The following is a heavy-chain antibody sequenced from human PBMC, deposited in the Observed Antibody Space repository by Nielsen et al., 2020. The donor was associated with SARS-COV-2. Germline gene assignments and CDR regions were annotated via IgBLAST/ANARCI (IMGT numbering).Heavy chain of an antibody. D-gene: IGHD3-10*01. CDR2: ISWADDK. CDR3: AHSPDSTMGRFFFDF. J-gene: IGHJ4*02. CDR1: GFSLDTSGVR. Sequence: SGPTLVNPTETLTLTCSFSGFSLDTSGVRVGWIRQPPEKALEWLALISWADDKLYSPSLKNRLTIHKDTSKNQVVLTMTNVDPMDTATYYCAHSPDSTMGRFFFDFWGQGTLVTVSS. V-gene: IGHV2-5*02.